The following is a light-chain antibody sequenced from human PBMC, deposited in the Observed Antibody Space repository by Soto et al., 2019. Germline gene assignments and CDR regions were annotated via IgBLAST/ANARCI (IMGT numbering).Light chain of an antibody. CDR1: SGSIANNY. CDR3: QSYDSSNVV. CDR2: EGN. Sequence: FMLTQPHSVSESPGKTVIISCTRSSGSIANNYVQWYQQRPGSAPTTVIYEGNQRPSGVPDRFSGSIDSSSNSASLTISGLQTEDEADYYCQSYDSSNVVFGGGTQLTVL. V-gene: IGLV6-57*04. J-gene: IGLJ2*01.